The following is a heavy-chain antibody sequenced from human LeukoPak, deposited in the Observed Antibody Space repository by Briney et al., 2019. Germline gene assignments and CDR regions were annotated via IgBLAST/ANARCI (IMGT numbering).Heavy chain of an antibody. J-gene: IGHJ4*02. CDR3: ARGKHLSGSYDY. D-gene: IGHD3-10*01. CDR1: GFTFSSYG. Sequence: PGGSLRLSCAASGFTFSSYGMHWVRQAPGKGLEWVAVISYDGSNKYYADSVKGRFTISRDNSKNTLYLQMNSLRAEDTAVYYCARGKHLSGSYDYWGQGTLVTVSS. CDR2: ISYDGSNK. V-gene: IGHV3-30*19.